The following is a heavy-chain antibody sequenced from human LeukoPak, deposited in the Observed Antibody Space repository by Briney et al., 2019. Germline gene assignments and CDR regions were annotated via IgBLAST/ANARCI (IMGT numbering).Heavy chain of an antibody. CDR2: ISWNSNSI. CDR1: GFTYSNAW. D-gene: IGHD3-22*01. CDR3: ARGRYYHDTSGYYSLDY. V-gene: IGHV3-9*03. J-gene: IGHJ4*02. Sequence: GGSLRLSCAASGFTYSNAWMSWVRQAPGKGLEWVSSISWNSNSIDYADSVKGRFTISRDNAKNSLYLQLNSLRAEDMALYYCARGRYYHDTSGYYSLDYWGQGTLVTVSS.